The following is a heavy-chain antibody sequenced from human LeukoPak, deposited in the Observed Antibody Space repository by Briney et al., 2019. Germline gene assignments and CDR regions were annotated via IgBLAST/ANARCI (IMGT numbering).Heavy chain of an antibody. Sequence: ASVKVSCKASGYTFTSYDINWVRQATGQGLEWMGWMNPNSGNTGYAQKFQGRVTMTEDTSTDTAYMELSSLRSEDTAVYYCATDLGIVGATGSDYWGQGTLVTVSS. CDR3: ATDLGIVGATGSDY. D-gene: IGHD1-26*01. J-gene: IGHJ4*02. CDR2: MNPNSGNT. V-gene: IGHV1-8*01. CDR1: GYTFTSYD.